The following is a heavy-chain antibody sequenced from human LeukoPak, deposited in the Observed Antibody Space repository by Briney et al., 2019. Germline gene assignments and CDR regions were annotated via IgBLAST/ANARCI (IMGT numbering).Heavy chain of an antibody. CDR3: ARDPPNIAMVRGVIRFDY. V-gene: IGHV1-18*01. CDR1: GYTFTSYG. J-gene: IGHJ4*02. CDR2: ISAYNGNT. Sequence: GASVKVSCKASGYTFTSYGISWVRQAPGQGLEWMGWISAYNGNTNYAQKLQGRVTMTTDTSTGTAYMELRSLRSDDTAVYYCARDPPNIAMVRGVIRFDYWGQGTLVTVSS. D-gene: IGHD3-10*01.